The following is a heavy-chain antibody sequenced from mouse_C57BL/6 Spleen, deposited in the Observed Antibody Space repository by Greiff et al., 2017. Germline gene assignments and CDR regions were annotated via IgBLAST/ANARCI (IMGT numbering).Heavy chain of an antibody. Sequence: VQLQQSGPELVKPGASVKIPCKASGYTFTDYNMDWVKQSHGKSLEWIGDINPNNGGTIYNQKFKGKATLTVDKSSSTAYMELRSLTSEDTAVYYCARTLMILAGAMDYWGQGTSVTVSS. CDR3: ARTLMILAGAMDY. D-gene: IGHD6-1*01. V-gene: IGHV1-18*01. CDR2: INPNNGGT. CDR1: GYTFTDYN. J-gene: IGHJ4*01.